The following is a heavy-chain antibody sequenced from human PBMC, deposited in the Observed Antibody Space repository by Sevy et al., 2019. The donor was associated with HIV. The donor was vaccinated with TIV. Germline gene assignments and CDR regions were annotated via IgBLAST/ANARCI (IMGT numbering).Heavy chain of an antibody. D-gene: IGHD3-22*01. Sequence: GGSLRLSCAASGLSVSDNYMNLVRQAPGKGLELVSVIYSDGRTYYADSVKGRFTISRDNSKNTLYLHMNNLRPEDTAVYYCARDRYYDASGYYYYYYGMDVWGQGTTVTVSS. J-gene: IGHJ6*02. CDR3: ARDRYYDASGYYYYYYGMDV. CDR1: GLSVSDNY. V-gene: IGHV3-66*01. CDR2: IYSDGRT.